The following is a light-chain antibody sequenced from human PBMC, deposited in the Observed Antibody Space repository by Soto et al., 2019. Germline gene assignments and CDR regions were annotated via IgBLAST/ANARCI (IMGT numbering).Light chain of an antibody. CDR1: QSVNSN. V-gene: IGKV3-15*01. CDR3: QQYNDWPLYT. Sequence: EVVLTKSPATLSVSPGERATLSCRASQSVNSNLAWYQQKPGQAPRLLISGASTRAPGIAARFSGSGSGTNFTLSISGLQSADFAVYYCQQYNDWPLYTFGQGTKVDI. J-gene: IGKJ2*01. CDR2: GAS.